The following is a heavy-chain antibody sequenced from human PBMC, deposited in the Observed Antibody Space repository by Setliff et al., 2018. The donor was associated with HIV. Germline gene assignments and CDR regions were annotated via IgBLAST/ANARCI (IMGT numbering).Heavy chain of an antibody. CDR3: AREYYYGSGSSFDP. V-gene: IGHV4-34*01. CDR1: GGSFSNYY. D-gene: IGHD3-10*01. Sequence: PSETLSLTCAIYGGSFSNYYWTWIRQPPGKGLEWIGEINHSGSTNYNPSLKSRVTMSVDTSKNQFSLRLSSVTAADTAVYYCAREYYYGSGSSFDPWGQGTLVTVSS. J-gene: IGHJ5*02. CDR2: INHSGST.